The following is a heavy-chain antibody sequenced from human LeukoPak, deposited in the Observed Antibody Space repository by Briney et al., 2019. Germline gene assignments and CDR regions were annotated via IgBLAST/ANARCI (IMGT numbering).Heavy chain of an antibody. CDR2: TDSGGST. D-gene: IGHD3-22*01. Sequence: PGGSLRLSCAASGFTVSSNYMSWVRHAPGKGLEWGSVTDSGGSTYYADSVKGRFTISRDNSKNTLCLQMNGLRAEHTAVYYCARAVHYYDSLGAAFDLWGQGTMVTVSS. CDR1: GFTVSSNY. J-gene: IGHJ3*01. V-gene: IGHV3-66*01. CDR3: ARAVHYYDSLGAAFDL.